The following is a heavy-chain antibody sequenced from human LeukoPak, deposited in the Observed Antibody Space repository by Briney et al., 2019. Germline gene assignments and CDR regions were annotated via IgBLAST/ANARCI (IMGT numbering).Heavy chain of an antibody. D-gene: IGHD5-18*01. CDR3: AKDQERLWFSYFDY. J-gene: IGHJ4*02. CDR2: ISGSGGST. V-gene: IGHV3-23*01. Sequence: PGGSLRLSYAASGFTFSSYGMSWVRQAPGKGLEWVSAISGSGGSTYYADSVKGRFTISRDNSKNTLYLQMNSLRAEDTAVYYCAKDQERLWFSYFDYWGQGTLVTVSS. CDR1: GFTFSSYG.